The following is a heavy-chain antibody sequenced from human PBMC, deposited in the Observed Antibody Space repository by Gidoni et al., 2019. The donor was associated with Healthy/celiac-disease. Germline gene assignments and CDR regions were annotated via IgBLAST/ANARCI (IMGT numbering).Heavy chain of an antibody. CDR2: IYPGDSDT. Sequence: EVQLVQSGAEVKQPGASLKISRKGSGYSFTSYWIGWVRQMPGKGLEWMGIIYPGDSDTRYSPSFQGQVTISADKSISTAYLQWSSLKASDTAMYYCARRSIAAADAFDIWGQGTMVTVSS. V-gene: IGHV5-51*01. D-gene: IGHD6-13*01. CDR3: ARRSIAAADAFDI. J-gene: IGHJ3*02. CDR1: GYSFTSYW.